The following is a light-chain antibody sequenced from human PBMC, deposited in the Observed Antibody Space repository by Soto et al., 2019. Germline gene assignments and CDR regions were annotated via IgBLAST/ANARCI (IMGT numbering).Light chain of an antibody. J-gene: IGKJ5*01. Sequence: DIVMTQSPDSLAVSLGERATINCKSSQSVLYSSNDKSYLAWYQRKPGQPPKLLIYWASTRESGVPDRFSGSGSGTDFTLTISSLQAEDVAVYYCQQFYTTPITFGQGTRLEIK. CDR1: QSVLYSSNDKSY. V-gene: IGKV4-1*01. CDR2: WAS. CDR3: QQFYTTPIT.